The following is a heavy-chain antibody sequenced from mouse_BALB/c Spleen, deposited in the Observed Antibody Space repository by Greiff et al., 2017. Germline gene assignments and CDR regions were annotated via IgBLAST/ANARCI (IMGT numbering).Heavy chain of an antibody. Sequence: EVKLVESGAELVKPGASVKLSCTASGFNIKDTYMHWVKQRPEQGLEWIGRIDPANGNTKYDPKFQGKATITADTSSNTAYLQLSSLTSEDTAVYYCARGGTTTTIHAMDYWGQGTSVTVSS. D-gene: IGHD2-14*01. V-gene: IGHV14-3*02. CDR3: ARGGTTTTIHAMDY. CDR1: GFNIKDTY. J-gene: IGHJ4*01. CDR2: IDPANGNT.